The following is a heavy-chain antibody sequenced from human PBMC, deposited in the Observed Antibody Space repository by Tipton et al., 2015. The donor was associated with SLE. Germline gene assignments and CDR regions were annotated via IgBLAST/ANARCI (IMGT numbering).Heavy chain of an antibody. CDR2: IYHSGST. CDR1: GYSISSGYY. V-gene: IGHV4-38-2*02. J-gene: IGHJ4*02. D-gene: IGHD1-1*01. Sequence: TLSLTCTVSGYSISSGYYWGWIRQPPGKGLEWIGSIYHSGSTYYNPSLKSRVTISVGTSKNQFSLKLSSVTAADTAVYYCAGGQLERRRFDYWGQGTLVTVSS. CDR3: AGGQLERRRFDY.